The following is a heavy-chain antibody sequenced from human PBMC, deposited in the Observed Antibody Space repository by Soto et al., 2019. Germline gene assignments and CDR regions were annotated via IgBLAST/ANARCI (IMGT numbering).Heavy chain of an antibody. Sequence: EVQLVDSGGGLVQPGGSLRLSCAVSGFTFSSYWMHWVRQGPGKGLVGVSSINGDGSSTTYADSVKGRFTISRDNAKNTLYLQMNSLRAEDTAVYYCARPRYDGTGTPFDDWGRGTLVTVSS. J-gene: IGHJ4*02. CDR1: GFTFSSYW. D-gene: IGHD1-1*01. V-gene: IGHV3-74*01. CDR2: INGDGSST. CDR3: ARPRYDGTGTPFDD.